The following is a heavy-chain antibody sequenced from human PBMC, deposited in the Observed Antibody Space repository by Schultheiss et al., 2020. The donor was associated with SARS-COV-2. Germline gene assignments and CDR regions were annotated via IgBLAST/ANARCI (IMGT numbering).Heavy chain of an antibody. CDR3: AKYDSTTYEYHFDY. V-gene: IGHV3-74*01. Sequence: GGSLRLSCSASGFTFSSYSMNWVRQAPGKGLEWVSRINSDGSSTSYADSVKGRFTISRDNAKNSLYLQMNSLRAEDTAVYYCAKYDSTTYEYHFDYWGHGTLVTVSS. CDR1: GFTFSSYS. CDR2: INSDGSST. D-gene: IGHD2/OR15-2a*01. J-gene: IGHJ4*01.